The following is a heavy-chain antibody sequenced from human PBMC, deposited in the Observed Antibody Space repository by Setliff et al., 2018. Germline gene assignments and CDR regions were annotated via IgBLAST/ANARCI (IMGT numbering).Heavy chain of an antibody. CDR3: ARVVTDRQQLVLYYYYYYMDV. J-gene: IGHJ6*03. V-gene: IGHV1-18*01. Sequence: ASVKVSCKASGYTFISYGISWVRQAPGQGLEWMGWISAYNGNTNYAQKLQGRVTMTTDTSTSTAYMELRSLRSDDTAVYYCARVVTDRQQLVLYYYYYYMDVWGKGTTVTVSS. D-gene: IGHD6-13*01. CDR1: GYTFISYG. CDR2: ISAYNGNT.